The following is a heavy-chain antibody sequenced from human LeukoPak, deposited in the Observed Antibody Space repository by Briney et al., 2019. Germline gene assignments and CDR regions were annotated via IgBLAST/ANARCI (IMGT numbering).Heavy chain of an antibody. CDR2: ISSSSSLI. D-gene: IGHD6-13*01. Sequence: GGSLRLSCAGAGFTSNNYAMSWVRQAPGKGLEWVASISSSSSLIYYTDSVKGRFTISRDNAKNSLYLQMNSLRAEDTAVYFCAKEGRSTTPGYWGQGALVTVSS. CDR3: AKEGRSTTPGY. CDR1: GFTSNNYA. V-gene: IGHV3-21*01. J-gene: IGHJ4*02.